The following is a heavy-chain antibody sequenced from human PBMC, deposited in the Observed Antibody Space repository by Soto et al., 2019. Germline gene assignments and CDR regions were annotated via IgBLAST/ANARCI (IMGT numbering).Heavy chain of an antibody. CDR1: GGSFSGQS. CDR3: STRAYDTTGYYRFDP. CDR2: INHSGRV. V-gene: IGHV4-34*01. Sequence: SETLSLTCAVYGGSFSGQSWTWIRQSPGKGLEWIGDINHSGRVNYSPSLRSRVTISLDTSKNQFSLTLSAVTAADTAMYYCSTRAYDTTGYYRFDPWGQGTLVTVSS. D-gene: IGHD3-22*01. J-gene: IGHJ5*01.